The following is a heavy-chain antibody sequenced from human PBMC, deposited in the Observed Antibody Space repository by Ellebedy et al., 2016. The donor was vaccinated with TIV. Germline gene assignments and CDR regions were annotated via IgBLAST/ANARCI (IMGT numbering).Heavy chain of an antibody. V-gene: IGHV4-59*01. CDR2: IYYSGST. D-gene: IGHD4-23*01. J-gene: IGHJ4*02. CDR1: GGSISSYY. CDR3: ARSVTTVVRGRYFDY. Sequence: SETLSLTXTVSGGSISSYYWSWIRQPPGKGLEWIGYIYYSGSTNYNPSLKSRVTISVDTSKNQFSLKLSSVTAADTAVYYCARSVTTVVRGRYFDYWGQGTLVTVSS.